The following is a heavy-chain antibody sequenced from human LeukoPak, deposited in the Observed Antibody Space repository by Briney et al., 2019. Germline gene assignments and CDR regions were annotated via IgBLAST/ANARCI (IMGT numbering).Heavy chain of an antibody. D-gene: IGHD3-22*01. Sequence: ASVKVSCKASGYTFTSYGISWVRQAPGQGLEWMGWISAYNGNTNYAQKLQGRVTMTTDTSTSTAYMELRSLRSDDTAVYYCARDMGPEYYGSSGSSPFDYWGQGTLVTASS. CDR1: GYTFTSYG. CDR3: ARDMGPEYYGSSGSSPFDY. V-gene: IGHV1-18*01. J-gene: IGHJ4*02. CDR2: ISAYNGNT.